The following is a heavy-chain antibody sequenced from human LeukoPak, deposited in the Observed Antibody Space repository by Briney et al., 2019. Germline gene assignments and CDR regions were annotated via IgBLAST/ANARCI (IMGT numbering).Heavy chain of an antibody. CDR2: IRQDGDTK. CDR3: ATDRQLRYFDH. J-gene: IGHJ4*02. D-gene: IGHD4-17*01. V-gene: IGHV3-7*01. Sequence: GGSLRLSCAASGFPFNAYWMTWVRQAPGKGLEWVANIRQDGDTKYYVDSVKGRFTISRDNAMNSLYLQMNSLRAEDTAVYYCATDRQLRYFDHWGQGTLVTVSS. CDR1: GFPFNAYW.